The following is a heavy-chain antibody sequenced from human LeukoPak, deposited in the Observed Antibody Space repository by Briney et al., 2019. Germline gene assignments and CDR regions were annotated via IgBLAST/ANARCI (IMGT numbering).Heavy chain of an antibody. CDR2: INHSGST. D-gene: IGHD3-22*01. V-gene: IGHV4-34*01. CDR1: GGSISSYY. J-gene: IGHJ4*02. CDR3: ARGRYYYDSSGPMAS. Sequence: PSETLSLTCTVSGGSISSYYWSWIRQPPGKGLEWIGEINHSGSTNYNPSLKSRVTISVDTSKNQFSLKLSSVTAADTAVYYCARGRYYYDSSGPMASWGQGTLVTVSS.